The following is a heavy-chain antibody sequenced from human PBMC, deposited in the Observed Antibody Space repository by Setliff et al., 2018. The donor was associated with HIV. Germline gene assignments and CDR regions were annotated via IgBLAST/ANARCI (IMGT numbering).Heavy chain of an antibody. CDR1: GGSISSSNW. Sequence: PSETLSLTCAVSGGSISSSNWWSWVRQPPGKGLEWIGELSPSGTTRSNPSLQSRVTISLDTSNNQFSLKLSSVTAADTAVYYCARGTYGGYAGLFDYWGQGSLVTVSS. J-gene: IGHJ4*02. CDR3: ARGTYGGYAGLFDY. CDR2: LSPSGTT. D-gene: IGHD5-12*01. V-gene: IGHV4-4*02.